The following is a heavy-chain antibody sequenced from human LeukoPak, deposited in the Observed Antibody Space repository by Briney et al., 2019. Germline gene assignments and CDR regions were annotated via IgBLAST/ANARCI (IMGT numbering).Heavy chain of an antibody. CDR2: ISAYNGNT. J-gene: IGHJ4*02. V-gene: IGHV1-18*01. D-gene: IGHD6-19*01. CDR3: ARDPRGIAVAGTWDY. CDR1: GYTFSTSG. Sequence: ASVKVSCKASGYTFSTSGISWVRQAPGQGLEWMGWISAYNGNTNYAQKLQGRVTMTTDTSTSTAYMELRSLRSDDTAVYYCARDPRGIAVAGTWDYWGQGTLVTVSS.